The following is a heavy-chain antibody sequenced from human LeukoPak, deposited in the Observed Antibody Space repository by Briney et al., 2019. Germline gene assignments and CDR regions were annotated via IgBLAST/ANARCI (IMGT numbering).Heavy chain of an antibody. V-gene: IGHV4-59*01. CDR3: ARDTKRAAAGFDY. Sequence: SETLSLTCTVSGGSISSYYWSWIRQPPGKGLEWIGYIYYSGSTNYNPSLKSRVTISVDTSKNQFSLKLSSVTAADTAVYYCARDTKRAAAGFDYWGQGTLVTVSS. J-gene: IGHJ4*02. CDR2: IYYSGST. D-gene: IGHD6-13*01. CDR1: GGSISSYY.